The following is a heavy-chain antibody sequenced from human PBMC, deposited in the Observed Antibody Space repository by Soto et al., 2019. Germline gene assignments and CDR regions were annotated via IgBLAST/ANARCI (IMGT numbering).Heavy chain of an antibody. CDR3: VRECRDKCHYGMDV. CDR2: IKQGGSAK. D-gene: IGHD2-15*01. J-gene: IGHJ6*02. Sequence: PGGSLRLSCIASGFTFNGHWMAWVRQAPGKGLEWVANIKQGGSAKFYVDSVRGRFTISRDNAKNSVYLQMDNLRVEDTAIYYCVRECRDKCHYGMDVWGQGTTVTVSS. CDR1: GFTFNGHW. V-gene: IGHV3-7*01.